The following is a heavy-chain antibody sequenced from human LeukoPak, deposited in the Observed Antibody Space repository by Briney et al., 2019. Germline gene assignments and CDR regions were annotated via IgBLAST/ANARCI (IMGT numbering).Heavy chain of an antibody. D-gene: IGHD6-13*01. Sequence: SETLSLTCTVSGGSISRSSYFWGWIRQPPGKGLEWIGSIYYSGSTYFNPSLESRVTMSVDTSKNHFSLKLTSVTAADTAVYYCASFRAAADTSASDIWGQGTMVTVSS. CDR1: GGSISRSSYF. V-gene: IGHV4-39*01. J-gene: IGHJ3*02. CDR2: IYYSGST. CDR3: ASFRAAADTSASDI.